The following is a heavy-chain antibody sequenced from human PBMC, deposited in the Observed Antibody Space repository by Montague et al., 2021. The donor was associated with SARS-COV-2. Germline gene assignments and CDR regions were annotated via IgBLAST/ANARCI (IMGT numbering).Heavy chain of an antibody. D-gene: IGHD3-16*02. CDR3: ARGQPPRITFGGIISYGLDV. V-gene: IGHV4-34*01. J-gene: IGHJ6*02. CDR2: INHSGST. Sequence: TLSLTCAVYGGSFSGYYWTGIRQPPGKGLEWIGEINHSGSTNYXPSLKSRVTISVDTSKNQFSLKLRSVTAADTAVYYCARGQPPRITFGGIISYGLDVWGQGTTVTVSS. CDR1: GGSFSGYY.